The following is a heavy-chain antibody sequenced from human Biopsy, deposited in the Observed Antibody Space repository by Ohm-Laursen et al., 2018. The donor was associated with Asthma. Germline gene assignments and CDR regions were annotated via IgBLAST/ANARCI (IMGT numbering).Heavy chain of an antibody. V-gene: IGHV1-3*01. D-gene: IGHD3-9*01. J-gene: IGHJ3*02. CDR3: ARTYFDFLTGQVHDAFAM. Sequence: SVKVSCKASGYTFINYAIHWVRQAPGHSLEWMGWINAANGNTKYSQKFQGRLTISRDTSANTAYMDLSSLRSEDTAVYYCARTYFDFLTGQVHDAFAMWGQGTMVTVSS. CDR1: GYTFINYA. CDR2: INAANGNT.